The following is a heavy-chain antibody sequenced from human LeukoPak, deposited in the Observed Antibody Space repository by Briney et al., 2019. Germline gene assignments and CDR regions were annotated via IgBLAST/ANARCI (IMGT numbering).Heavy chain of an antibody. CDR3: ARDQLAYSGYDTLFDY. CDR1: GFTFNSYA. D-gene: IGHD5-12*01. Sequence: PGGSLRLSCAASGFTFNSYAIHWVRQAPGKGLEWVAVISYDGSNKYYAESVKGRFTISRDNSKNTLYLQLNSLRPGDTAVYYCARDQLAYSGYDTLFDYWGQGTLVTVSS. V-gene: IGHV3-30*04. CDR2: ISYDGSNK. J-gene: IGHJ4*02.